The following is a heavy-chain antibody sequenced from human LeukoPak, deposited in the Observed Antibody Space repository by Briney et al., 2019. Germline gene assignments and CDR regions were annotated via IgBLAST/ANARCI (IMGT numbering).Heavy chain of an antibody. CDR3: AGYYDSSGDAFDI. V-gene: IGHV4-59*01. CDR2: IYYSGST. Sequence: SETLSLTCTVSGGSISSYYWSWIRQPPGKGLEWIGYIYYSGSTNYNPSLKSRVTISVDTSKNQFSLKLSSVTAADTAVYYCAGYYDSSGDAFDIWGQGTMVTVSS. J-gene: IGHJ3*02. CDR1: GGSISSYY. D-gene: IGHD3-22*01.